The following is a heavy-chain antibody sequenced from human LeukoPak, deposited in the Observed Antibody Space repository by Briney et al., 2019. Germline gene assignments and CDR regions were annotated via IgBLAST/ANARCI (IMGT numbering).Heavy chain of an antibody. CDR1: GGSISSYY. D-gene: IGHD3-10*01. Sequence: PSETLSLTCTVSGGSISSYYWGWIRQPAGKGLEWIGRIYTSASTNYNPSLKSRVTMSVDTSKDQFSLKLSSVSAADSAVYYCALEGSGFDPWGQGTLVTVSS. J-gene: IGHJ5*02. CDR2: IYTSAST. V-gene: IGHV4-4*07. CDR3: ALEGSGFDP.